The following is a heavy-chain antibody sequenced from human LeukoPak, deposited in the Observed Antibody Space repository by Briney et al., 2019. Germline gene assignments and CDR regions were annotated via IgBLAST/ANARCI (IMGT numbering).Heavy chain of an antibody. CDR1: GFPFINYA. J-gene: IGHJ4*02. CDR3: AKGLGTSGYHDY. V-gene: IGHV3-23*01. D-gene: IGHD3-22*01. Sequence: PGGSLRLSCAASGFPFINYAMTGFGQPQGRGLERVSGIIDSGDRTNNADPLRGRFTTTTDNSKNILYLQMNSLRVEDTALYYCAKGLGTSGYHDYWGQGTLVTVSS. CDR2: IIDSGDRT.